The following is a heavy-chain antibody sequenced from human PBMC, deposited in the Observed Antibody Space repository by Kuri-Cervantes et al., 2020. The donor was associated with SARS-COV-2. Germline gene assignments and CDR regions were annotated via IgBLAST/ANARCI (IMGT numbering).Heavy chain of an antibody. CDR1: GGSISSSSYY. CDR3: ARDGKPTTVPKGGYFQH. Sequence: GSLRLSCTVSGGSISSSSYYWGWIRQPPGKGLEWIGSIYYSGSTYYNPSLKSRVTISVDTSKNQFSLKLSSVTAADTAVYYCARDGKPTTVPKGGYFQHWGQGTLVTVSS. D-gene: IGHD4-17*01. CDR2: IYYSGST. V-gene: IGHV4-39*02. J-gene: IGHJ1*01.